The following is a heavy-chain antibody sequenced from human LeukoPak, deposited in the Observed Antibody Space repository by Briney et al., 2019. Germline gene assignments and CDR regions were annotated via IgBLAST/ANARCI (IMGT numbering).Heavy chain of an antibody. Sequence: PETLSLTCTVSGGSISSYYWSWIRQPPGKGLEWIGYIYYSGSTNYNPSLKSRVTISVDTSKNQFSLKLSSVTAADTAVYYCARGSVSSSWYIDWGQGTLVTVSS. J-gene: IGHJ4*02. D-gene: IGHD6-13*01. CDR1: GGSISSYY. CDR3: ARGSVSSSWYID. V-gene: IGHV4-59*01. CDR2: IYYSGST.